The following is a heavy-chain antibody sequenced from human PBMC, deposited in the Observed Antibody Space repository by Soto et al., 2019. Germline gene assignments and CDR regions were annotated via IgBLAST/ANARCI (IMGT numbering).Heavy chain of an antibody. Sequence: QLQLQESGPGLVKPSETLSLTCTVSGGSISSSSYYWGWIRQPPGKGLEWIGSIYYSVSTYYNPSLESRVTLSVDTSKNQFSLKLSSVTAADTAVYYCARPIASRKGWFDPWGQGTLVTVSS. D-gene: IGHD6-6*01. CDR1: GGSISSSSYY. J-gene: IGHJ5*02. V-gene: IGHV4-39*01. CDR2: IYYSVST. CDR3: ARPIASRKGWFDP.